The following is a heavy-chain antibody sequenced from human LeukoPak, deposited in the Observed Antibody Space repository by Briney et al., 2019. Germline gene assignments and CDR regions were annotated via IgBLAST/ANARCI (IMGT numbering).Heavy chain of an antibody. J-gene: IGHJ6*03. V-gene: IGHV1-58*01. CDR2: IVVGSGNT. D-gene: IGHD6-6*01. Sequence: SVKVSCKASGFTFTSSAVQWVRQARGQRLEWIGWIVVGSGNTNYAQKFQERVTITRDMSTSTAYMELSSLRSEDTAVYYCASIAARSYYYYYMDVWGKGTTVTVSS. CDR3: ASIAARSYYYYYMDV. CDR1: GFTFTSSA.